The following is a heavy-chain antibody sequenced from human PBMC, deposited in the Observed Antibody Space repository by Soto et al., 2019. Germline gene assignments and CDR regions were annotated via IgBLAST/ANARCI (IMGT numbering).Heavy chain of an antibody. D-gene: IGHD6-13*01. V-gene: IGHV4-39*01. CDR1: GGSISSSSYF. CDR3: ARLLSPRIAATGGVDY. J-gene: IGHJ4*02. Sequence: SETLSLTCNVSGGSISSSSYFWGWIRQPPRNGLEWIGHIYYGGNTYYNPSLKSRVTISVDTSKNQFSLKLTSVTAADTSIYYCARLLSPRIAATGGVDYWGQGTLVTVSS. CDR2: IYYGGNT.